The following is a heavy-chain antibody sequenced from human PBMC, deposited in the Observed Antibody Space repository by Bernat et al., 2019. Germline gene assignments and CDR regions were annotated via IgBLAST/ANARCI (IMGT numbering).Heavy chain of an antibody. D-gene: IGHD2-15*01. CDR3: TTDPYCSGGSCYYYYYGMDV. CDR2: IKSKTDGGTT. J-gene: IGHJ6*02. CDR1: GFTFSNAW. V-gene: IGHV3-15*01. Sequence: EVQLVESGGGLVKSGGSLRLSCAASGFTFSNAWMSWVRQAPGKGLEWVGRIKSKTDGGTTDYAAPVKGRFTISRDDSKNTLYLQMNSLKTEDTAVYYCTTDPYCSGGSCYYYYYGMDVWGQGTTVTVSS.